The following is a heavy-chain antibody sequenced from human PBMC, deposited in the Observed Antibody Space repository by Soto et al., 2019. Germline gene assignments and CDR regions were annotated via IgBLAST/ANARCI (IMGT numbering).Heavy chain of an antibody. V-gene: IGHV1-46*03. D-gene: IGHD6-19*01. Sequence: ASAKVSCKASRYAFTSYYMHCVQHAPGQGLEWMGIINPSGGSTSYAQKFQGRVTMTRDTSTSTVYMELSSLRSEDTAVYYCARDLFGYSSGWYGFDYWGQGTLVTVSS. CDR1: RYAFTSYY. J-gene: IGHJ4*02. CDR3: ARDLFGYSSGWYGFDY. CDR2: INPSGGST.